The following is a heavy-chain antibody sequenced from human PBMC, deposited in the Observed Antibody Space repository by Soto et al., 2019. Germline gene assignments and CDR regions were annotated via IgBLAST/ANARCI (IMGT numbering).Heavy chain of an antibody. V-gene: IGHV3-7*03. J-gene: IGHJ5*02. CDR1: GFTFSSYW. CDR3: ARDRGYYYDSSGYFWFDP. Sequence: EVQLVESGGGLVQPGGSLRLSCAASGFTFSSYWMSWVHQAPGKGLEWVANIKQDGSEKYYVDSVKGRFTISRDNAKNSLYLQMNSLRAEDTAVYYCARDRGYYYDSSGYFWFDPWGQGTLVTVSS. CDR2: IKQDGSEK. D-gene: IGHD3-22*01.